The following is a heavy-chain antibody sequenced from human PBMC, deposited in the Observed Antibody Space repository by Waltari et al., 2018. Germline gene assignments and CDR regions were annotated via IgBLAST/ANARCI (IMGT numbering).Heavy chain of an antibody. V-gene: IGHV4-4*02. CDR3: ASDRGRGLFLDN. J-gene: IGHJ4*02. CDR1: GDSISSNYW. D-gene: IGHD2-15*01. CDR2: IHYSGRA. Sequence: QVQLQESGPGLVKPSGTLSLTCAVSGDSISSNYWWSWVRQPPGKGLEWIGQIHYSGRANYNPSLESRVTVSIDTSNNQFSLKLTSATAADTAMYYCASDRGRGLFLDNWGQGTLVTVSP.